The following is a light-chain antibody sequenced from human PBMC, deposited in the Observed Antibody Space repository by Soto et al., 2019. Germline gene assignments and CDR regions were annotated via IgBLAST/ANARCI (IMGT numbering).Light chain of an antibody. V-gene: IGLV1-47*01. CDR1: NSNIGRNF. J-gene: IGLJ1*01. CDR2: RND. Sequence: QSALTQPPSASATPGQRVTISCSGANSNIGRNFVYWYQQLPGTATKLLIYRNDYRPSGVPDRFSGSKSGTSASLAISGLRSEDEADYYCTAWDDSLSGLVFGTGTKLTVL. CDR3: TAWDDSLSGLV.